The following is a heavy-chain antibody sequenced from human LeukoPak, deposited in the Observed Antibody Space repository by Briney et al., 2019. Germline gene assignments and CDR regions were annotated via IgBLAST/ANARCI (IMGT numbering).Heavy chain of an antibody. J-gene: IGHJ3*02. CDR3: ARGLYGVEDAFDI. D-gene: IGHD3-3*01. CDR2: ISSSSSYI. Sequence: PGGSLRLSCAASGFTFRSYSMNWVRQAPGKGLEWVSSISSSSSYIYYADSVKGRFTISRDNAENSLYLQMNSLRAEDTAVYYCARGLYGVEDAFDIWGQGTMVTVSS. CDR1: GFTFRSYS. V-gene: IGHV3-21*01.